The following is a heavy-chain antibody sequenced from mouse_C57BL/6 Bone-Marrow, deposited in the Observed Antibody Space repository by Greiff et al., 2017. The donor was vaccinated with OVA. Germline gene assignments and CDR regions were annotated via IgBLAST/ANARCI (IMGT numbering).Heavy chain of an antibody. CDR1: GFTFSDCG. J-gene: IGHJ4*01. CDR2: ISSGSSTI. Sequence: EVQLVESGGGLVKPGGSLKLSCAASGFTFSDCGMHWVRQAPEKGLEWVAYISSGSSTIYYADTVKGRFTISRDNAKNTLFLQMTSLRSEDTAMYYCARGRFYAMDYWGQGTSVTVSS. V-gene: IGHV5-17*01. CDR3: ARGRFYAMDY.